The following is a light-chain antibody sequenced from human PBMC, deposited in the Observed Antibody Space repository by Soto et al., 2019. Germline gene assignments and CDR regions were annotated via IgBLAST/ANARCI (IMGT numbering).Light chain of an antibody. J-gene: IGKJ1*01. V-gene: IGKV1-17*03. CDR2: AAS. Sequence: DIQMTQSPSALSASVGDRVTITCRTRQGISNYLAWFQQKPGRVPKRLIYAASSLQSGVPSSFSGSGSGTEFTLTIGSRQPEEFAPLYFLEHNTYPWMFGQGTQVQ. CDR3: LEHNTYPWM. CDR1: QGISNY.